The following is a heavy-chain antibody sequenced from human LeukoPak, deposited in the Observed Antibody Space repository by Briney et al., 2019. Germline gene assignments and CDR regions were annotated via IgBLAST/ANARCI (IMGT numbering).Heavy chain of an antibody. J-gene: IGHJ5*01. CDR2: INPNSGDT. CDR1: GYTFTGYY. Sequence: SVKVSCKASGYTFTGYYMHWVRQAPGQGLEWMGWINPNSGDTNYAQKFQGRVTMTRDTSISTAYMELSRLTSDDTAVYYCARSDGFSGYSSLGDSWGQGTLVTVSS. D-gene: IGHD3-22*01. V-gene: IGHV1-2*02. CDR3: ARSDGFSGYSSLGDS.